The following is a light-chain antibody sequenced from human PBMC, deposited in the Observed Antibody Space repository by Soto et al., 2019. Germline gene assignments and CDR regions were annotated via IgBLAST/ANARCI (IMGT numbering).Light chain of an antibody. CDR3: QQYDSYPWT. Sequence: DIQMTQSPSTLSASVGDRVTITCRASQSISSWLAWYQQKPGKVTKLLIYDASSLESGVPSRFSGGGSGTEFTLTISSLQPDDFATYYCQQYDSYPWTFGQGTKVEIK. V-gene: IGKV1-5*01. CDR1: QSISSW. J-gene: IGKJ1*01. CDR2: DAS.